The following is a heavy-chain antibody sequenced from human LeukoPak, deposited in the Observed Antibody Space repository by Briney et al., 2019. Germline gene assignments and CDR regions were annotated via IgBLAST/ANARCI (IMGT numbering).Heavy chain of an antibody. J-gene: IGHJ4*02. Sequence: SGGSLRLSCAASGFTVRSHYMSWVRQAPGKGLEWVSLIYSGGSTYYADSVKGRFIISRDNSKNTVFLQMNSLRVDDTAVYYCARGMVTAIVEAFDYWGQGTLVTVSS. V-gene: IGHV3-66*01. D-gene: IGHD2-21*02. CDR2: IYSGGST. CDR3: ARGMVTAIVEAFDY. CDR1: GFTVRSHY.